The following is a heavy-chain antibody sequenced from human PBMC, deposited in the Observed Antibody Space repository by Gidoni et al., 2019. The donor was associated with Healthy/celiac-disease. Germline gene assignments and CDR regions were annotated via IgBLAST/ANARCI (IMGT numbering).Heavy chain of an antibody. Sequence: EVQLLESGGGLVQPGGSLRLSCAASGFTFSNYAMTWVRQAPGKGLEWVSAISGSGGSTYYAGSVKGRFTISRDNSKNTLYLQMNSLRAEDTAVYYCAKDGTEATSPYYFDYWGQGTLVTVSS. D-gene: IGHD6-25*01. CDR2: ISGSGGST. CDR1: GFTFSNYA. J-gene: IGHJ4*02. CDR3: AKDGTEATSPYYFDY. V-gene: IGHV3-23*01.